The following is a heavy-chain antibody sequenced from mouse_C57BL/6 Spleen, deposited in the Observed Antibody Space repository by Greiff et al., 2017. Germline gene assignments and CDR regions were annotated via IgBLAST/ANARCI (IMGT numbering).Heavy chain of an antibody. V-gene: IGHV5-6*01. CDR1: GFTFSSYG. CDR2: ISSGGSYT. J-gene: IGHJ2*01. CDR3: ARLFITTVVATDFFDY. Sequence: EVHLVESGGDLVKPGGSLKLSCAASGFTFSSYGMSWVRQTPDKRLEWVATISSGGSYTYYPDSVKGRFTISRDNAKNTLYLQMSSLKSEDTAMYYCARLFITTVVATDFFDYWGQGTTLTVSS. D-gene: IGHD1-1*01.